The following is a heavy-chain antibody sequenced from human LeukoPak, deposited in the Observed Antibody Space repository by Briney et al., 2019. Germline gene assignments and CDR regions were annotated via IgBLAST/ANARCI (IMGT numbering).Heavy chain of an antibody. V-gene: IGHV1-18*01. D-gene: IGHD6-13*01. CDR1: GYTFTSYG. J-gene: IGHJ5*02. CDR3: ARDSIAAALQNWFDP. CDR2: ISAYNGNT. Sequence: ASVKVSCKASGYTFTSYGISWVRQAPGQGLEWMGWISAYNGNTNYAQKLQGRVTMTTDTSTSTAYMELRSLRSDDTAVYYCARDSIAAALQNWFDPWGQGTLVTVSS.